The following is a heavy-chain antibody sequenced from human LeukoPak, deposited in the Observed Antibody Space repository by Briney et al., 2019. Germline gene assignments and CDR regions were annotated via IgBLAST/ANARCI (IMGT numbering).Heavy chain of an antibody. J-gene: IGHJ4*02. CDR2: INPNIGGT. CDR1: GYTVTDYY. Sequence: ASVKVSCNASGYTVTDYYMHWVRQAPGQGLEWMGWINPNIGGTNYAQKFQGRVTMTRDTSISTAYMELSRLRSDDTAVYYCARGGDGNRRDFDYWGQGILVTVSS. D-gene: IGHD5-24*01. CDR3: ARGGDGNRRDFDY. V-gene: IGHV1-2*02.